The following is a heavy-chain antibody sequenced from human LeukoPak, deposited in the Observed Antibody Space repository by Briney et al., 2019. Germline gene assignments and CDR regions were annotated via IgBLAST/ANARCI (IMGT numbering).Heavy chain of an antibody. CDR2: IIPILGIA. CDR3: ALFRALAAAPGANWFDP. CDR1: GGTFSSYA. Sequence: ASVKVSCKASGGTFSSYAISWVRRAPGQGLEWMGRIIPILGIANYAQKFQGRVTITAGKSTSTAYMELSSLRSEDTAVYYCALFRALAAAPGANWFDPWGQGTLVTVSS. J-gene: IGHJ5*02. V-gene: IGHV1-69*04. D-gene: IGHD6-13*01.